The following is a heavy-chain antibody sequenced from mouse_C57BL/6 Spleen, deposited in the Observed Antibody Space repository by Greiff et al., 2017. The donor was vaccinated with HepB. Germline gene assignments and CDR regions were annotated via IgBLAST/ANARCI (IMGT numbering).Heavy chain of an antibody. D-gene: IGHD1-1*01. CDR3: AMRDYYGSSLLFAY. J-gene: IGHJ3*01. Sequence: QVQLQQSGAELMKPGASVKLSCKATGYTFTGYWIEWVKQRPGHGLEWIGEILPGSGSTNYNEKFKGKATFTADTSSNTAYMQLRSLTTEDSAIYFYAMRDYYGSSLLFAYWGQGTLVTVSA. V-gene: IGHV1-9*01. CDR2: ILPGSGST. CDR1: GYTFTGYW.